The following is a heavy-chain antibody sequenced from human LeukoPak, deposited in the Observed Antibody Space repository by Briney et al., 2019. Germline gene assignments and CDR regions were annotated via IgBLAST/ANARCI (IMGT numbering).Heavy chain of an antibody. D-gene: IGHD2-2*01. V-gene: IGHV1-69*04. CDR2: IIPILGIA. CDR3: ARSCTSCYGAWFDP. Sequence: GASVKVSCKASGGTFSSYAISWVRQAPGQGLEWMGRIIPILGIANYAQKFQGRVTITRNTSISTAYMELSSLRSEDTAVYYCARSCTSCYGAWFDPWGQGTLVTVSS. CDR1: GGTFSSYA. J-gene: IGHJ5*02.